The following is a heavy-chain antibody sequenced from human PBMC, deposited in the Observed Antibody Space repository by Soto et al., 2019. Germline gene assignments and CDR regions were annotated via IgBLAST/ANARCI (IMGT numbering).Heavy chain of an antibody. J-gene: IGHJ4*02. CDR2: IYYSGGT. Sequence: KPSETLSLTCTVSGGSISSYYWSWIRQPPGKGLEWIGYIYYSGGTNYNPSLKSRVTISVDTSKNQFSLKLSSVTAADTAVYYCAREGGYSGYVIDYWGQGTLVTVSS. CDR3: AREGGYSGYVIDY. CDR1: GGSISSYY. D-gene: IGHD5-12*01. V-gene: IGHV4-59*01.